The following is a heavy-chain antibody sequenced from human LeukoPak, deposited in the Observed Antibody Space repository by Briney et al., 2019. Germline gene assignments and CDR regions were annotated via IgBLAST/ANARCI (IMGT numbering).Heavy chain of an antibody. D-gene: IGHD6-13*01. CDR1: GGSISSYY. V-gene: IGHV4-59*08. Sequence: SETLSLTCTVSGGSISSYYWTWIRQPPGKGLEWIGYIYYSESTNYNPSLKSRVTISVDTSKNQFSLKLSSVTAADTAVYHCARRRRIGGVGTDAFDIWGQGTMVTVSS. CDR3: ARRRRIGGVGTDAFDI. CDR2: IYYSEST. J-gene: IGHJ3*02.